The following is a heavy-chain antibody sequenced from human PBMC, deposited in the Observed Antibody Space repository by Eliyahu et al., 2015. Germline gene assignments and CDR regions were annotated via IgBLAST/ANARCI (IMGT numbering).Heavy chain of an antibody. J-gene: IGHJ4*02. D-gene: IGHD3-10*01. CDR3: ARVGSMARGIMSFEY. Sequence: QVQLQESGPGLVKPSQTLSLTCTVPGGSIDTSGYYWTWIRQYPGKGLEWIAYSYKSGNTYYNPSLKSRVTMSVDTSENQFSLKLSSVTAADTAVYYCARVGSMARGIMSFEYWGQGALVTVSS. V-gene: IGHV4-31*03. CDR2: SYKSGNT. CDR1: GGSIDTSGYY.